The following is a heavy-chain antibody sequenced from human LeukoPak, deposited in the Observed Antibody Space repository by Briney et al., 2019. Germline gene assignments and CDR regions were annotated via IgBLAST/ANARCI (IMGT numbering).Heavy chain of an antibody. J-gene: IGHJ4*02. CDR1: GFTFSSYW. CDR2: INSDGSST. Sequence: GGSLRLSCAASGFTFSSYWMHWVRHAPGRGLGWVSRINSDGSSTSYADSVRGRFSISRDNAKNTLYLQMNSLRAEDTAVYYCAKDGYGDGWGQGTLVTVSS. CDR3: AKDGYGDG. D-gene: IGHD4-17*01. V-gene: IGHV3-74*01.